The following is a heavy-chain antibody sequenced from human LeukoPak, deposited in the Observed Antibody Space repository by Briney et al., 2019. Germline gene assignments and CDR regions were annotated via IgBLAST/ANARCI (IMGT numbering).Heavy chain of an antibody. J-gene: IGHJ6*02. Sequence: GGSLRLSCAASGFTFSSYAMHWVRQAPGKGPEWVAVISYDGSNKYYADSVKGRFTISRDNSKNTLYLQMNSLRAEDTAVYYCARDSRITMLRGIPPDYYYYGMDVWGQGTTVTVSS. CDR2: ISYDGSNK. CDR1: GFTFSSYA. V-gene: IGHV3-30-3*01. CDR3: ARDSRITMLRGIPPDYYYYGMDV. D-gene: IGHD3-10*01.